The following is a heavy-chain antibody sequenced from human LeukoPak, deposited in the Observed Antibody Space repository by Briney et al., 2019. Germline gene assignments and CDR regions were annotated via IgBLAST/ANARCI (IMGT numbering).Heavy chain of an antibody. V-gene: IGHV1-69*04. CDR1: RGTFSSYA. CDR2: IIPILGIA. CDR3: ARDGLSCLDTREYYFDY. Sequence: SVKVSFKASRGTFSSYAISWVRQAPGQGLEWMGRIIPILGIAHYAQKFQGRVTITADKSTSTAYMELSSPKSEDTAVYYCARDGLSCLDTREYYFDYWGQGTMVTVSS. D-gene: IGHD1-1*01. J-gene: IGHJ4*02.